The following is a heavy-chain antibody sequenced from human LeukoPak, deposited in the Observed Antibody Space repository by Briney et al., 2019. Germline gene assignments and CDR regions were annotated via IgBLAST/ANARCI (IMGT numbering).Heavy chain of an antibody. CDR3: ARGHNYHYDDNDAFDI. D-gene: IGHD3-22*01. Sequence: ASVKVSCKASGYTFTSYDINWVRQATGQGLEWMGWMNPNSGNTDYAQKFQGRVTMTRNTSISTAYMELNSLRSEDTAVYYCARGHNYHYDDNDAFDIWGQGTVVTVSS. J-gene: IGHJ3*02. CDR1: GYTFTSYD. V-gene: IGHV1-8*01. CDR2: MNPNSGNT.